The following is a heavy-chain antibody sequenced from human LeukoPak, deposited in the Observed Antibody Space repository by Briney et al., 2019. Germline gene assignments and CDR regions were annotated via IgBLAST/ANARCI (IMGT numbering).Heavy chain of an antibody. CDR1: GFAFSSYG. V-gene: IGHV3-30*18. D-gene: IGHD3-16*01. Sequence: QAGRSLRLSCAASGFAFSSYGMHWVRQAPGKGLEWVAVISYDGSNKYYADSVKGRFTISRDNSKNTLYLQMNSLRAEDTAVYYCAKDKTSGLAPTSLVVGFGLWGQGTLVTVSS. CDR2: ISYDGSNK. CDR3: AKDKTSGLAPTSLVVGFGL. J-gene: IGHJ4*02.